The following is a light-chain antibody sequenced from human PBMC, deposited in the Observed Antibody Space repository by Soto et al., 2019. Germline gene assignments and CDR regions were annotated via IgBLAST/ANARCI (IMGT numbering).Light chain of an antibody. CDR1: QSVSSNY. CDR2: DAS. V-gene: IGKV3-20*01. Sequence: IVWTQSPDTLSLSPGARATLSCRASQSVSSNYLAWYQQKLGQAPRILIYDASRRATGIPDRFSVSGSGTDFTLTIRRLQPEDFVVDYCQQYGRSPTFGPGTKGDIK. CDR3: QQYGRSPT. J-gene: IGKJ1*01.